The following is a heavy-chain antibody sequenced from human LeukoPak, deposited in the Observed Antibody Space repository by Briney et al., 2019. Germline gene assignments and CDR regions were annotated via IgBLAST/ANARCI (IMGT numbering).Heavy chain of an antibody. D-gene: IGHD2-2*02. J-gene: IGHJ5*02. CDR3: ARRGGGVPAAIAFDP. V-gene: IGHV4-39*01. CDR1: GGSISSSSYY. Sequence: SETLSLTCTVSGGSISSSSYYWGWIRQPPGKGLEWIGSIYYSGSTYYNPSLKSRVTISVDTSKNQFSLKLSSVTAADTAVYYCARRGGGVPAAIAFDPWGQGTLVTISS. CDR2: IYYSGST.